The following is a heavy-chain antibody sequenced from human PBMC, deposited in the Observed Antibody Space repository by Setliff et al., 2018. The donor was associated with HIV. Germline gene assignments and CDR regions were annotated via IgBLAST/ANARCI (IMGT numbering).Heavy chain of an antibody. J-gene: IGHJ4*02. CDR3: ARAAAGDTGPFDL. CDR2: VSSRGDT. D-gene: IGHD1-26*01. Sequence: PSETLSLTCTVSDSGTYYWSWIRQPAGKGLEWIGRVSSRGDTNYNPSLKSRVTMSVDTSKNQFSLKLTSVTASDTAVYYCARAAAGDTGPFDLWGQGSPVTVSS. CDR1: DSGTYY. V-gene: IGHV4-4*07.